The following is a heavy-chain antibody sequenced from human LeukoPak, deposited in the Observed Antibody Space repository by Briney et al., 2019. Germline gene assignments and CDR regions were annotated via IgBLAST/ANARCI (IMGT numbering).Heavy chain of an antibody. D-gene: IGHD1-26*01. CDR2: VGIAADT. Sequence: PGGSLRLSCAASGFTFSDHAMHWVRQAPGKGLEWVSAVGIAADTFYPGSVKGRFTISRENAKNSLYLQMNSLRVEDTAVYYCVRQKKSHGNFGYWGQGTLVTVSS. V-gene: IGHV3-13*01. CDR1: GFTFSDHA. CDR3: VRQKKSHGNFGY. J-gene: IGHJ4*02.